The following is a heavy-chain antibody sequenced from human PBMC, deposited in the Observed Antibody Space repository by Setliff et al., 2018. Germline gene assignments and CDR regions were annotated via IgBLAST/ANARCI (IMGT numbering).Heavy chain of an antibody. CDR3: ARAVTIFGVVTPIYFYYMDV. V-gene: IGHV3-21*01. D-gene: IGHD3-3*01. J-gene: IGHJ6*03. CDR2: ISGSSSDI. Sequence: GGSLRLSCAASGFIFKNYIMTWVRQAPGKGLEWVASISGSSSDIYYADSVKGRFPISRDNAKNSLYLQMDSLRAEDTALFYCARAVTIFGVVTPIYFYYMDVWGKGTTVTVSS. CDR1: GFIFKNYI.